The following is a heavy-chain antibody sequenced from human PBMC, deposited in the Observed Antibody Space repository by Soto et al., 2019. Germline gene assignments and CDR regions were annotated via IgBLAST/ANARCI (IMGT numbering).Heavy chain of an antibody. CDR3: SSMVRGSGYGMDV. CDR1: GYTFTSSW. V-gene: IGHV5-51*01. D-gene: IGHD3-10*01. Sequence: GESLKISCKGSGYTFTSSWIGWVRQMPGKGLEWMGIIYPADSDTRYSPSFQGQVTMSADKSISTAYLQWSSLKASDTAMYYCSSMVRGSGYGMDVWGQGTTVTVSS. J-gene: IGHJ6*02. CDR2: IYPADSDT.